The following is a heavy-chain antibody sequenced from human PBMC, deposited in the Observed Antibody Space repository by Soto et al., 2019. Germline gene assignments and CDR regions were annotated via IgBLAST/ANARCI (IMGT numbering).Heavy chain of an antibody. CDR3: ARDSTMVRSRGMDV. CDR1: GGSISSYY. CDR2: IXXXXST. V-gene: IGHV4-59*01. Sequence: SETLSLSCPVSGGSISSYYGIWIRQPPGKGLEWIGYIXXXXSTNYNPSLKSRVTIAVDTSKNQFSLKLSSVTAADTAVYYCARDSTMVRSRGMDVWGQGTTVTVS. D-gene: IGHD3-10*01. J-gene: IGHJ6*02.